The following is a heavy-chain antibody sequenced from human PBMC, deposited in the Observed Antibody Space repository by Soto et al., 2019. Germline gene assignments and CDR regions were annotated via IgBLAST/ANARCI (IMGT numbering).Heavy chain of an antibody. V-gene: IGHV4-31*03. D-gene: IGHD3-10*01. CDR2: IYYSGST. CDR1: GGSISSGGYY. CDR3: ARLYGSGSYHWFDP. J-gene: IGHJ5*02. Sequence: SETLSLTCTVSGGSISSGGYYWSWIRQHPGKGLEWIGYIYYSGSTYYNPSLKSRVTISVDTSKNQFSLKLSSVTAADTAVYYCARLYGSGSYHWFDPWGQGTLVTVPS.